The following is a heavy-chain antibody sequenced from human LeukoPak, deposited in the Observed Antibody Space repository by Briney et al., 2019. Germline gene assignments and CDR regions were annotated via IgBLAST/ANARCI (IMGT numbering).Heavy chain of an antibody. CDR3: AKVLEAAAYYYYYYMDV. CDR1: GFTFSSYA. D-gene: IGHD6-13*01. CDR2: IRYDGSNK. Sequence: GGSLRLSCAASGFTFSSYAMSWVRQAPGKGLEWVAFIRYDGSNKYYADSVKGRFTISRDNSKNTLYLQMNSLRAEDTAVYYCAKVLEAAAYYYYYYMDVWGKGTTVTVSS. V-gene: IGHV3-30*02. J-gene: IGHJ6*03.